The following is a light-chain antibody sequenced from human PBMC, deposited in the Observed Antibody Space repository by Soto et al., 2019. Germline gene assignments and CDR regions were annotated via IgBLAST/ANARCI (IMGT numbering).Light chain of an antibody. CDR3: SSYAGTNNRFV. Sequence: QSALTQPPSASGSPGQSVTISCTGTSGDVGGYNFVSWYQQHPGKAPKLMTYEVFKRPSGVPDRFSGSKSGNTASLTVSGLQAEDEADYYCSSYAGTNNRFVFGTGTKLTV. CDR2: EVF. V-gene: IGLV2-8*01. J-gene: IGLJ1*01. CDR1: SGDVGGYNF.